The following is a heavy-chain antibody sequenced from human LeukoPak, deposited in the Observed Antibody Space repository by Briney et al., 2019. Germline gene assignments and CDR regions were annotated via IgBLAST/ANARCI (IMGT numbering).Heavy chain of an antibody. V-gene: IGHV1-18*01. CDR2: ISTSNGNT. D-gene: IGHD2-2*01. CDR1: GYTFTNYG. CDR3: ARAPYCSSTSCNYYYYSIGV. J-gene: IGHJ6*01. Sequence: ASVKVSCKASGYTFTNYGMSWVRQAPGQGLEWMGWISTSNGNTNYAQKLQGRVTMTTDTSTSTAYMELRSLRSDDTAVYYCARAPYCSSTSCNYYYYSIGVWGQETAVTVSS.